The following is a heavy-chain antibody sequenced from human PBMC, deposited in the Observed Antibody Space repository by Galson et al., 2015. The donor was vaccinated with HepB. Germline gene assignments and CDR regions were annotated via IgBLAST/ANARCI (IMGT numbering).Heavy chain of an antibody. V-gene: IGHV3-23*01. CDR2: ISGSGDST. CDR3: AKDSVAARNSPFDY. J-gene: IGHJ4*02. CDR1: GFTFGDYA. Sequence: SLRLSCAASGFTFGDYAMSWFRQAPGKGLEWVSGISGSGDSTYYADSVKGRFTISRDNTKNALYVQMNGLRAEDTALYYCAKDSVAARNSPFDYWGQGTLVTVSS. D-gene: IGHD6-6*01.